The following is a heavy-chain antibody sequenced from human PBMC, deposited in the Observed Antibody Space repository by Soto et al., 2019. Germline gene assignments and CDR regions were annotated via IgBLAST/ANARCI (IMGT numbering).Heavy chain of an antibody. D-gene: IGHD6-13*01. V-gene: IGHV4-4*02. CDR1: GGSISSSNW. Sequence: QVQLQESGPGLVKPSGTLSLTCAVSGGSISSSNWWSWVRQPPGKGLEWIGEIYHSGSTNYNPSLKSRVTRSVDKAKTQFSLKLRSVPPPATAVYYWARAAMGGSSWPFDYWGQGTLVTVSS. J-gene: IGHJ4*02. CDR2: IYHSGST. CDR3: ARAAMGGSSWPFDY.